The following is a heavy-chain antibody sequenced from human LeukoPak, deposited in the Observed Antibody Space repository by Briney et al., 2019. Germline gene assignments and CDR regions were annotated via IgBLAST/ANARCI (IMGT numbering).Heavy chain of an antibody. CDR1: GGSIRNYH. D-gene: IGHD1-26*01. CDR2: IHSSGST. Sequence: SETLSLTCSVSGGSIRNYHWNWIRQSAGRGLELIGRIHSSGSTNYNPSLNIRVTMSVDTSKNQFSLKLTSVTAADTAVYYCTRGAVGSTPHAAFDIWGQGTMVTVSS. CDR3: TRGAVGSTPHAAFDI. V-gene: IGHV4-4*07. J-gene: IGHJ3*02.